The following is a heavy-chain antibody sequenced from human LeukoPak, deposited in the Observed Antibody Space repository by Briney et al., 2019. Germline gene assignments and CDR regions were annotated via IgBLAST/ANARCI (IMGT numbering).Heavy chain of an antibody. CDR3: ARHGDEYSSSSVNY. D-gene: IGHD6-6*01. Sequence: GESLKISCKASGYKFTNSWIAWVRQMPGKGLEWMGIIYPGDSDIRYSPSFQGQVTISADKSINTAYLQWNSLKASDTAVYYCARHGDEYSSSSVNYWGQGTLVTVSS. CDR2: IYPGDSDI. J-gene: IGHJ4*02. V-gene: IGHV5-51*01. CDR1: GYKFTNSW.